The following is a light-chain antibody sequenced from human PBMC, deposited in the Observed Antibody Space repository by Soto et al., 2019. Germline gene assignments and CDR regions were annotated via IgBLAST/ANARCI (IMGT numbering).Light chain of an antibody. Sequence: QSALTQPASVSGSPGQSITISCTGTSSDVGDYNFVSWYQQHPGKVPKLMIYDVSNRPSGVSNRFSGSKSGNTASLTISGIQAEDEADYYCSAYTSRNPVVGFGGGTKVTVL. CDR3: SAYTSRNPVVG. J-gene: IGLJ2*01. V-gene: IGLV2-14*01. CDR2: DVS. CDR1: SSDVGDYNF.